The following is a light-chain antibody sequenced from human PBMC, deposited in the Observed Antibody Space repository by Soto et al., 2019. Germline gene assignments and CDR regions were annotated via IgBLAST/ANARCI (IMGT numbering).Light chain of an antibody. V-gene: IGLV2-18*02. CDR1: SSDIGSYNR. CDR2: EVN. CDR3: NSFTTSSTYV. J-gene: IGLJ1*01. Sequence: QSVLTQPASVSGSPGQSITISCTGTSSDIGSYNRVSWYQQPPGTAPKLIIYEVNNRPSGVPDRFSGSKSGNTASLTISGLQAEDEAGYYCNSFTTSSTYVFGTGTKV.